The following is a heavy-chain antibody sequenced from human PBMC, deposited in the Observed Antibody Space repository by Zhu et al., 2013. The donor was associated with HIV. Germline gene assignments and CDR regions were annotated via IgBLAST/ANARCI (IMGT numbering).Heavy chain of an antibody. D-gene: IGHD4-17*01. Sequence: QVQLVQSGAEVKKPGASVKVSCKASGYTFTGYYMHWVRQAPGQGLEWMGWINPNSGGTNYAQKFQGRVTMTRDTSISTAYMELSRLRSDDTAVYYCARPYGDPRNYYYYGMDVWGQGTTVTVSS. V-gene: IGHV1-2*02. CDR2: INPNSGGT. J-gene: IGHJ6*02. CDR3: ARPYGDPRNYYYYGMDV. CDR1: GYTFTGYY.